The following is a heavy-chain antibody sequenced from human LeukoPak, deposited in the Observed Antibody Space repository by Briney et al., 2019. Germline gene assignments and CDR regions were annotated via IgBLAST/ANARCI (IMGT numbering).Heavy chain of an antibody. V-gene: IGHV1-8*02. CDR3: AREDDGFDY. D-gene: IGHD1-1*01. CDR1: GYTFTSYD. Sequence: EASVKVSCKASGYTFTSYDINWVRQATGQELEWMGWMNPNSGNTGYAQKFQGRVTMTRDTSISTAYMELSRLRSDDTAVYYCAREDDGFDYWGQGTLVTVSS. CDR2: MNPNSGNT. J-gene: IGHJ4*02.